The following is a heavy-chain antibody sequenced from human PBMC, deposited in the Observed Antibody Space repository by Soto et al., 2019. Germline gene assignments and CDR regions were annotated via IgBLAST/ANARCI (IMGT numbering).Heavy chain of an antibody. J-gene: IGHJ3*01. CDR2: ISGGGGIT. D-gene: IGHD5-12*01. Sequence: PGGSLRLSCAASGLTFSNYAMTWVRQAPGKGLAWVSGISGGGGITYYADSVKGRFNISRDNSKNTLYLQMNTLRGEDTAIYYCAKAVATIIPKAFDFWGQGTMVTVSS. V-gene: IGHV3-23*01. CDR1: GLTFSNYA. CDR3: AKAVATIIPKAFDF.